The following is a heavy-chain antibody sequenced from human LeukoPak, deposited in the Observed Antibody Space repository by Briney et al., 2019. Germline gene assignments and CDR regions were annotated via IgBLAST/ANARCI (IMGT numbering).Heavy chain of an antibody. CDR2: INNDGSYI. CDR1: GFIFSNSA. Sequence: GGSLRLSCAASGFIFSNSAMNWVRQAPGKGLEWVSSINNDGSYIYYAGSVKGRFTISRDNAKNSLYLRLNSLRVEDTAVYYCARDVSGGWYGANYYYGMDVWGQGTTVTVSS. CDR3: ARDVSGGWYGANYYYGMDV. V-gene: IGHV3-21*01. D-gene: IGHD6-19*01. J-gene: IGHJ6*02.